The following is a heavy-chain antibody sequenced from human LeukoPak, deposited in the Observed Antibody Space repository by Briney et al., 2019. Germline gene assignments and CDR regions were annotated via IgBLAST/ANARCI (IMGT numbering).Heavy chain of an antibody. CDR2: INPNGGGT. CDR1: GYTFTGHY. J-gene: IGHJ5*02. Sequence: ASVKVSCKASGYTFTGHYMHWVRQAPGQGLEWMGWINPNGGGTNYAQKFQGRVTMTRDTSISTAYMELSRLRSDDTAVYYCARDGNWNYHPFDPWGQGTLVTVSS. D-gene: IGHD1-7*01. CDR3: ARDGNWNYHPFDP. V-gene: IGHV1-2*02.